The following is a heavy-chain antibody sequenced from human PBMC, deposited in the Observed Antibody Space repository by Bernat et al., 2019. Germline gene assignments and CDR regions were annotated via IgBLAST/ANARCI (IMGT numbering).Heavy chain of an antibody. J-gene: IGHJ4*02. Sequence: EVQLVESGGGLVQPGRSLRLSCTASGFTFGDYAMSWVRQAPGKGLEWVGCIRSKAYGGTTEYAASVKGRFTISRDDSKSIDYLQMNSMKTEDTAVYYCTREDLYDFWSGYYYYFDYWGQGTLVTVSS. CDR1: GFTFGDYA. V-gene: IGHV3-49*04. D-gene: IGHD3-3*01. CDR3: TREDLYDFWSGYYYYFDY. CDR2: IRSKAYGGTT.